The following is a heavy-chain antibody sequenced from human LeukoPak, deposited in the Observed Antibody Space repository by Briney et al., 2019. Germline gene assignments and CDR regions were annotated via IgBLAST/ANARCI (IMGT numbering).Heavy chain of an antibody. J-gene: IGHJ4*02. D-gene: IGHD3-10*01. CDR3: AKGRYTGSSFFDY. CDR2: ISYDGSNK. Sequence: GRSLRLSCAASGFTFSSCGMHWVRQAPGKGLEWVALISYDGSNKYYSDSVKGRFTTSRDNSKNTLYLQMNSLRPEDTAVYYCAKGRYTGSSFFDYWGQGTLVTVSS. V-gene: IGHV3-30*18. CDR1: GFTFSSCG.